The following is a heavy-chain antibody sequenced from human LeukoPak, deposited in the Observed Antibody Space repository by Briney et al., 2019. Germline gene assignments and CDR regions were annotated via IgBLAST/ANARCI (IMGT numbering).Heavy chain of an antibody. CDR2: INPNSGGT. CDR1: GYTFTGYY. V-gene: IGHV1-2*06. CDR3: ARDLDWNDDFDY. Sequence: ASVKVSCKASGYTFTGYYMHWVRQAPGQGLEWMGRINPNSGGTNYAQKFQGRVTMTRDTSISTAYMELSRLRSDDTAVYYCARDLDWNDDFDYWGQGTLVTVSS. J-gene: IGHJ4*02. D-gene: IGHD1-1*01.